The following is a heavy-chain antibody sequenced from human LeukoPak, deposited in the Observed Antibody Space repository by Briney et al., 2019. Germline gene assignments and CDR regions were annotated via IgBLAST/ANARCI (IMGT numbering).Heavy chain of an antibody. CDR1: GYTFTGYY. CDR2: INPNSGGT. D-gene: IGHD3-10*01. CDR3: ARDYYGSGSYVANWFDR. J-gene: IGHJ5*02. V-gene: IGHV1-2*06. Sequence: ASVKVSCKASGYTFTGYYMHWVRQAPGQGLEWMGRINPNSGGTNYAQKFQGRVTMTRDTSISTAYMELSRLRSDDTAVYYCARDYYGSGSYVANWFDRWGQGTLVTVSS.